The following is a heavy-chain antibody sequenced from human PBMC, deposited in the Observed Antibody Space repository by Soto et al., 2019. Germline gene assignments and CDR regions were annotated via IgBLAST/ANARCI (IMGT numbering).Heavy chain of an antibody. CDR2: INHVGSEI. V-gene: IGHV3-7*01. CDR1: GFTFSSSW. CDR3: ARDPAWGSLDY. J-gene: IGHJ4*02. D-gene: IGHD7-27*01. Sequence: GGSMRLSCAASGFTFSSSWMSWVRQAPGKRLEWVADINHVGSEILYVDSVKGRFTVSRDNTKNSVYLQMNSLRVEDTALYYCARDPAWGSLDYWGLGTLVTVSS.